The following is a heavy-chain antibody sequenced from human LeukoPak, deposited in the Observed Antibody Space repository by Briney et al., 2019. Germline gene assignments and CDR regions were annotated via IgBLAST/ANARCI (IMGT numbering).Heavy chain of an antibody. CDR3: AKSSSSSWYDY. CDR1: GFTFSSYG. Sequence: GGSLRLSCATSGFTFSSYGMNWVRQAPGKGLEWVAFIRYGGSNQFYAGSVKGRFTISRDDSKNTLYLQIISLRADDTAVYYCAKSSSSSWYDYWGQGTLVTVSA. CDR2: IRYGGSNQ. V-gene: IGHV3-30*02. D-gene: IGHD6-13*01. J-gene: IGHJ4*02.